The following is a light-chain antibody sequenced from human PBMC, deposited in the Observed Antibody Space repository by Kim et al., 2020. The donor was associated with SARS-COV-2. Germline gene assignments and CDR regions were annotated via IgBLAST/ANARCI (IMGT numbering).Light chain of an antibody. Sequence: ATITCKSSQSVLSSSNNKNDLGWHQQKPGQPPRLLIYGASSRESGVPDRFGGSGSGTDFTLTISSLQAEDVAVYYCQQYYTTPITFGQGTRLEIK. CDR2: GAS. CDR3: QQYYTTPIT. CDR1: QSVLSSSNNKND. V-gene: IGKV4-1*01. J-gene: IGKJ5*01.